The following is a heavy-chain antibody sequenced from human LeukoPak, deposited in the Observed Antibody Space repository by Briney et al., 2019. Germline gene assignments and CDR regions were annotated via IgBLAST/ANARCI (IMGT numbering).Heavy chain of an antibody. J-gene: IGHJ3*02. CDR1: GFTFSDYY. CDR3: ARDLGYCSSTSCSDAFDI. V-gene: IGHV3-11*06. Sequence: GGSLRLSCAASGFTFSDYYMSWIRQAPGKGLEWVSYISGSSSYTNYADSVKGRSTISRDNAKNSLYLQMNSLRAEDTAVYYCARDLGYCSSTSCSDAFDIWGQGTMVTVSS. D-gene: IGHD2-2*01. CDR2: ISGSSSYT.